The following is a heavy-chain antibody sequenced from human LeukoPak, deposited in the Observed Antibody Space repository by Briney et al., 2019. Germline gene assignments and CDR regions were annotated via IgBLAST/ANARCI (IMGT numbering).Heavy chain of an antibody. Sequence: ASVKVSCKASGYTFTSYGISWVRQAPGQGLEWMGWINPNSGGTNYAQKFQGRVTMTRDTSISTAYMELSRLRSDDTAVYYCARGNYRYSGSPTCYMDVWGKGTTVTISS. CDR3: ARGNYRYSGSPTCYMDV. CDR1: GYTFTSYG. J-gene: IGHJ6*03. CDR2: INPNSGGT. V-gene: IGHV1-2*02. D-gene: IGHD1-26*01.